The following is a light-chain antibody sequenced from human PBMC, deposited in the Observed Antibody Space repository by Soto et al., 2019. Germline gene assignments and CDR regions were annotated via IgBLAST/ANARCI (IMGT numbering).Light chain of an antibody. Sequence: DIQMTQSPSSLSASVGDRVTITCRASQDNSNYLAWYQQKPGKVPKLLIYAASTLQSGVPSRFSGSGSGTDFTLTISSLQPEDVATYYCQKYNSAPRTFGGGTKVEIK. CDR3: QKYNSAPRT. CDR1: QDNSNY. CDR2: AAS. V-gene: IGKV1-27*01. J-gene: IGKJ4*01.